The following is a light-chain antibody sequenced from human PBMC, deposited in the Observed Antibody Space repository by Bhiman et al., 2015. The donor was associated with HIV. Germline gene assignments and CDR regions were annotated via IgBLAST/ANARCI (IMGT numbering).Light chain of an antibody. Sequence: QSALTQPASVSGSPGQSITISCTGTTSDVGGYNYVSWYQQHPGKGPKLMIYDVSNRPSGVSNRFSGSKSGNTASLTISGLQAEDEADYFCCSYAGSSTFYVFGTGTKVTVL. V-gene: IGLV2-14*03. CDR2: DVS. CDR1: TSDVGGYNY. CDR3: CSYAGSSTFYV. J-gene: IGLJ1*01.